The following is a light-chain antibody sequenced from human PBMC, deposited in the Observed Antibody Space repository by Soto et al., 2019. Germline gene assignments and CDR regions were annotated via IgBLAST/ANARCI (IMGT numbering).Light chain of an antibody. Sequence: QSALTQPASVSGSPGQSITISCTETGSDVGSYNLVSWYQQHPGKTPKLRIYEGNKRPSGVSNRFSGSKSGNTASLTISGLQAEDEADYYCCSYAGSSTVVFGGGTKLTVL. CDR3: CSYAGSSTVV. CDR2: EGN. J-gene: IGLJ2*01. CDR1: GSDVGSYNL. V-gene: IGLV2-23*01.